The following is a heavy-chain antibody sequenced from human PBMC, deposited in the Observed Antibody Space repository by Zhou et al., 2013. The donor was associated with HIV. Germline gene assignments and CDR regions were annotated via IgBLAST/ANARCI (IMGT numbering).Heavy chain of an antibody. CDR3: ARRGSWGDHNNMIRGGLDV. Sequence: QVQLVQSGAEVRVPGASVRVSCKASGYTFTSYYIHWMRQATGQGLEWLGWMNPETGKSVYAQKFQDRVTMTRNTSINTAYMELSGLKSEDTAVYYCARRGSWGDHNNMIRGGLDVWGRGTTVTVSS. D-gene: IGHD3-10*01. CDR2: MNPETGKS. CDR1: GYTFTSYY. V-gene: IGHV1-8*01. J-gene: IGHJ6*02.